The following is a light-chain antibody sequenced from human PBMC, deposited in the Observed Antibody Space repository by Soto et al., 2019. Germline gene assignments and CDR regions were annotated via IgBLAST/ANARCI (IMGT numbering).Light chain of an antibody. V-gene: IGKV1-39*01. CDR2: AAS. CDR1: QSISSY. Sequence: DIQMSQSPSSLSASVGDRVTITCRASQSISSYLNWYQQKPGKAPKLLIYAASSLQRGVPSRFSGSGSATEFTLTISSLQPDDFATYYCQQYNSYSYTFGQGTRLEIK. J-gene: IGKJ5*01. CDR3: QQYNSYSYT.